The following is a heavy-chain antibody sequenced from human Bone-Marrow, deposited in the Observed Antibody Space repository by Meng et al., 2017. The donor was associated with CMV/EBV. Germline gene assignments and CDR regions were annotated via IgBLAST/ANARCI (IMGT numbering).Heavy chain of an antibody. J-gene: IGHJ4*02. D-gene: IGHD4-23*01. CDR2: ISSSGSTI. CDR1: GFTFSDYY. Sequence: GESLKISCAASGFTFSDYYMSWIRQAPGKGLEWVSYISSSGSTIYYADSVKGRFTISRDNARNSLFLQMNILRAEDTAVYYCAREGRPAVRADFDWWGQGSLVTVSS. V-gene: IGHV3-11*04. CDR3: AREGRPAVRADFDW.